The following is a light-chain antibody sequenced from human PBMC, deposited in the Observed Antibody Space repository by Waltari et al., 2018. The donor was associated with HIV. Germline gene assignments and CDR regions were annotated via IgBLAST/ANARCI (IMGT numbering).Light chain of an antibody. Sequence: DIQMTQSPSSLSASVGDRVTITCKASQDISNYLNWYQQKPGKAPKLLIYDASNLETVVPSRFSGSGSWTDFTFTISSLQPEDIATYYCQQYDNLPITFGQGTRLEIK. V-gene: IGKV1-33*01. CDR1: QDISNY. J-gene: IGKJ5*01. CDR3: QQYDNLPIT. CDR2: DAS.